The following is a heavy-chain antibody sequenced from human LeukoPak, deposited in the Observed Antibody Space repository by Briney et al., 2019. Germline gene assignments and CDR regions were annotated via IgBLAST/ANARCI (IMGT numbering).Heavy chain of an antibody. CDR1: GYTFTGYY. J-gene: IGHJ5*02. V-gene: IGHV1-2*06. D-gene: IGHD3-3*01. CDR3: ARSLEWLLFDWFDP. Sequence: GASVKVSCKASGYTFTGYYMHWVRQAPGQGLEWMGRINPSSGGTNYAQKFQGRVTMTRDTSISTAYMELSRLRSDDTAVYYCARSLEWLLFDWFDPWGQGTLVTVSS. CDR2: INPSSGGT.